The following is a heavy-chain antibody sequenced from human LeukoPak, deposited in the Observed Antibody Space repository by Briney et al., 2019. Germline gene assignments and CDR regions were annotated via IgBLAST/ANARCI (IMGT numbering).Heavy chain of an antibody. Sequence: KPGGSLRLSCAASGFSFKDYYYSWIRQAPGKGLEWVPFINVNGGAMYYADFVKGRFTISRENAQNSVYLEMNSLRDEDTAVYYCARGPRILAAGSYFFDYWGQGSLVTVSS. D-gene: IGHD6-13*01. CDR3: ARGPRILAAGSYFFDY. CDR2: INVNGGAM. V-gene: IGHV3-11*01. CDR1: GFSFKDYY. J-gene: IGHJ4*02.